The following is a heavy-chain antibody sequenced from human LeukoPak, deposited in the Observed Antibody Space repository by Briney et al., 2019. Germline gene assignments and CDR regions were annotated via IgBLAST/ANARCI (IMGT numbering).Heavy chain of an antibody. J-gene: IGHJ5*02. D-gene: IGHD3-10*01. V-gene: IGHV3-30*02. CDR1: GFTFSSYA. Sequence: PGGSLRLSCAASGFTFSSYAMHWVRQAPGKGLEWVAFIRFEGTEKFYADSVKGRFTISRDNSKNTLYLQMNSLRAEDTAVYYCAKDLIRDVWFGESWGQGTLVTVSS. CDR3: AKDLIRDVWFGES. CDR2: IRFEGTEK.